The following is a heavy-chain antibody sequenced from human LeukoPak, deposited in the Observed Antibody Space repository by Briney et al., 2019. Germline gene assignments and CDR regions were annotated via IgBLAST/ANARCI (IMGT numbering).Heavy chain of an antibody. D-gene: IGHD5-12*01. CDR1: GFTFSSYG. CDR3: WRARPSMWIDY. V-gene: IGHV3-30*03. CDR2: ISYDGSDK. J-gene: IGHJ4*02. Sequence: GGSLRLSCAASGFTFSSYGMSWVRQAPGKGLEWVAVISYDGSDKFYADSVKGRFTISRDSSKNTLYLQMNSLRPEDTAVYYFWRARPSMWIDYWGQGTLVTVSS.